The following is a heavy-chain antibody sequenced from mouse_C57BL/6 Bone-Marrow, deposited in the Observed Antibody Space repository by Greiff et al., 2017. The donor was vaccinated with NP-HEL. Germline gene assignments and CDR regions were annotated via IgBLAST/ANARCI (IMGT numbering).Heavy chain of an antibody. CDR1: GFTFSDYG. CDR2: ISSGSSTI. J-gene: IGHJ4*01. CDR3: ARGDYYGLWFYAMDY. V-gene: IGHV5-17*01. Sequence: VQLKESGGGLVKPGGSLKLSCAASGFTFSDYGMHWVRQAPEKGLEWVAYISSGSSTIYYADTVKGRFTISRDNAKNTLFLQRTSLRSEDTAMYYCARGDYYGLWFYAMDYWGQGTSVTVSS. D-gene: IGHD1-1*01.